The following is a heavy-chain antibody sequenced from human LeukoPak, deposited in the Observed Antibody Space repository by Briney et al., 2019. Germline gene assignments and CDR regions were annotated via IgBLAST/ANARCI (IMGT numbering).Heavy chain of an antibody. CDR3: AGDLKGYDSSGTSGY. Sequence: GASVKVSCKASGYTFTSYGISWVRQAPGQGLEWMGWISAYNGNTNYAQKLQGRVTMTTDTPTSTAYMELRSLRSDDTAVYYCAGDLKGYDSSGTSGYWGQGTLVTVSS. CDR2: ISAYNGNT. D-gene: IGHD3-22*01. CDR1: GYTFTSYG. V-gene: IGHV1-18*01. J-gene: IGHJ4*02.